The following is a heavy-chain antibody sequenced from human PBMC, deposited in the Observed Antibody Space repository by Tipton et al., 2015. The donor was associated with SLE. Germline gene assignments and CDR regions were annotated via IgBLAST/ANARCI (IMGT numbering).Heavy chain of an antibody. V-gene: IGHV4-39*01. J-gene: IGHJ5*02. CDR1: GGSISSSSNY. CDR3: ARHDTNYGRNWFDP. CDR2: INHSGTT. D-gene: IGHD2-8*01. Sequence: TLSLTCTVSGGSISSSSNYWYWVRQPPGKGLEWIGEINHSGTTFYNPSLKSRVTMSVDTSKNHFSLKLSSVTAADTAVYYCARHDTNYGRNWFDPWGQGILVTVSS.